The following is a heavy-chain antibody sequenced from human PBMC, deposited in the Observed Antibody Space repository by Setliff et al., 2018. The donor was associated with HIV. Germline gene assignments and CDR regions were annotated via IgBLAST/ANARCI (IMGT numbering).Heavy chain of an antibody. CDR3: VRHVSSSAVFDP. J-gene: IGHJ5*02. Sequence: PGESLQISCKGSGYSFTSYWIGWVRQMPGKGLEWMGNIHPRDSDTRYSPSFQGQVTLSVDKSISTAYLQWSSLKASDTAMYYCVRHVSSSAVFDPWGQGTLVTVSS. D-gene: IGHD3-10*01. CDR1: GYSFTSYW. CDR2: IHPRDSDT. V-gene: IGHV5-51*01.